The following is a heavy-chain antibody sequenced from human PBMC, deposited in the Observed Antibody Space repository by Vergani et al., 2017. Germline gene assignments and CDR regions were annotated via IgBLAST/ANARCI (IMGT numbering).Heavy chain of an antibody. CDR2: ISWNSGCI. Sequence: EVQPVEAGGGLVQPGRSLRLSCAACGFTLDDYAMHWVRQAPGKGLEWVSGISWNSGCIGYADSVKCRFTISRDNAKNSLYLQMNSLRAEDTALYYCAKDRFGYYDILTGYYYDYWGQGTLVTVSS. CDR1: GFTLDDYA. D-gene: IGHD3-9*01. J-gene: IGHJ4*02. V-gene: IGHV3-9*01. CDR3: AKDRFGYYDILTGYYYDY.